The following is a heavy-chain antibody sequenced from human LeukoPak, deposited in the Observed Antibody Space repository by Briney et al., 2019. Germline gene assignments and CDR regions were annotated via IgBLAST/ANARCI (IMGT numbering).Heavy chain of an antibody. CDR2: IKQDGSEK. D-gene: IGHD3-10*01. V-gene: IGHV3-7*01. Sequence: GGSLRLSCAASGFTFGSYWMSWVRQAPGKGLEWVANIKQDGSEKYYVDSVKGRFTISRDNAKNSLYLQMNRLRAEDTAVYYCARDQARMVRGVIYGYFDYWGQGTLVTVSS. CDR3: ARDQARMVRGVIYGYFDY. J-gene: IGHJ4*02. CDR1: GFTFGSYW.